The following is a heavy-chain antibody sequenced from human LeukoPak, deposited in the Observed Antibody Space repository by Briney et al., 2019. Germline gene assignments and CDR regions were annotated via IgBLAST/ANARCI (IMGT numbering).Heavy chain of an antibody. CDR2: IIPIFGAA. V-gene: IGHV1-69*13. CDR3: ARVSRGGWYFDL. Sequence: SVKVSCKASGGTFSSYAISWVRQAPGQGLEWMGGIIPIFGAANYAQKFQGRVTITADESTSTAYMELSSLRSEDTAVYYCARVSRGGWYFDLWGRGTLVTVSS. CDR1: GGTFSSYA. D-gene: IGHD2-15*01. J-gene: IGHJ2*01.